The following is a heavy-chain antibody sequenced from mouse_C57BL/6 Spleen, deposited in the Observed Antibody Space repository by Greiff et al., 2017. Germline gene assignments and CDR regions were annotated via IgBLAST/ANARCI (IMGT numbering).Heavy chain of an antibody. D-gene: IGHD2-5*01. CDR1: AYAFSSYC. CDR3: AREGDSNWFAY. J-gene: IGHJ3*01. Sequence: QVQLKESGAELVKPGASVKISCKASAYAFSSYCMNWVKQRPGKGLEWIGQFYPGDGDTNYNGKFKGTATLTADKSSSSAYMQLSSLTSEDSAVYCCAREGDSNWFAYWGQGTLVTVSA. CDR2: FYPGDGDT. V-gene: IGHV1-80*01.